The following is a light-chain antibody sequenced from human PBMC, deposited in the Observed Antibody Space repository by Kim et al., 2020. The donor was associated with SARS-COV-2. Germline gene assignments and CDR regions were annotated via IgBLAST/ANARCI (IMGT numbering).Light chain of an antibody. CDR1: SLRSYS. Sequence: LGKTVRITCQGDSLRSYSATCYQQKPGQAPILVIYDNYNRPSGIPDRFSGSSSGNTASLTITGAQAEDESDYYCHSRDSSLNHNYLFGTGTKVTVL. CDR3: HSRDSSLNHNYL. V-gene: IGLV3-19*01. CDR2: DNY. J-gene: IGLJ1*01.